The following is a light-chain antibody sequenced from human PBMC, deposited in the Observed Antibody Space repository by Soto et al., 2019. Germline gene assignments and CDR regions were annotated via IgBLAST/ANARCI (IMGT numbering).Light chain of an antibody. CDR3: QQYNDWPPQLT. CDR1: QTVSSK. J-gene: IGKJ4*01. CDR2: GAS. V-gene: IGKV3-15*01. Sequence: EIVMTQSPATLSVSVGERATLSCRASQTVSSKLAWYQQKPGQAPRLLIYGASTRATGIPARFPGSGSGTEFTLTISSLQSQDFAVFYCQQYNDWPPQLTFGGGTKVEFK.